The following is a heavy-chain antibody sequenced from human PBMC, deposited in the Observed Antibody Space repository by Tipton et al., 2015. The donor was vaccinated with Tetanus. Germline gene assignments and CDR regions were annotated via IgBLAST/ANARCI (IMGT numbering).Heavy chain of an antibody. CDR2: ISAYNGNT. D-gene: IGHD3-9*01. CDR3: ASRGYYDILTGLSTDYYYYGMDV. Sequence: QLVQSGAEVKKPGASVKVSCKASGYTFTSYGISWVRRAPGQGLEWMGWISAYNGNTNYAQKLQGRVTMTTDTSTSTAYMELRSLRSDDTAVYYCASRGYYDILTGLSTDYYYYGMDVWGQGTTVTVSS. CDR1: GYTFTSYG. J-gene: IGHJ6*02. V-gene: IGHV1-18*04.